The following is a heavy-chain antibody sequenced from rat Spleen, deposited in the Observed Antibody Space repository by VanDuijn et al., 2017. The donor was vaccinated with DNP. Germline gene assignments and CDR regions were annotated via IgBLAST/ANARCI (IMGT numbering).Heavy chain of an antibody. CDR1: GFTFSDYY. Sequence: EVQLVESGGGLVQPGRSLKLSCTASGFTFSDYYMAWVRQAPTKGLEWVATISYDGSSTYYRDPVKGRFTISSNNAKSTLYLQMESLRSEDTATLYCARGYYGYNYFDYWGQGVMVTVSS. V-gene: IGHV5-7*01. D-gene: IGHD1-9*01. CDR3: ARGYYGYNYFDY. CDR2: ISYDGSST. J-gene: IGHJ2*01.